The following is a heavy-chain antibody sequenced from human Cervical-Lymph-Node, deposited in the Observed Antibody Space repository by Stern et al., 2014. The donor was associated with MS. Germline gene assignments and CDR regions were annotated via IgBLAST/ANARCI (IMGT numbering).Heavy chain of an antibody. D-gene: IGHD2-15*01. Sequence: EVQLVESGGGLLQPGGSLRLSCGASGFTFSIYWMHWVRQGPGKGLVWVSRINSGGSSTSYTDSVRCRFTISRDNAKNTVDLQMTSLRAEDTAVYYCARSSGASGDAMDVWGQGTTVTVSS. V-gene: IGHV3-74*02. J-gene: IGHJ6*02. CDR1: GFTFSIYW. CDR3: ARSSGASGDAMDV. CDR2: INSGGSST.